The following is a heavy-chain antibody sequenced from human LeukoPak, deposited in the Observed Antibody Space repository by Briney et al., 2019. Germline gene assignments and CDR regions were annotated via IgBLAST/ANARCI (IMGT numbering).Heavy chain of an antibody. D-gene: IGHD3-10*01. V-gene: IGHV4-61*02. J-gene: IGHJ4*02. Sequence: ASQTLSLTCTVSGGSISSSGYYWSWIRQPAGKGLEWIGRIYPNGITNYNPSLKSRVTISVDTSKNQFSLKLSSVTAADTAVYYCASEFAYWGQGTLLTVSS. CDR1: GGSISSSGYY. CDR3: ASEFAY. CDR2: IYPNGIT.